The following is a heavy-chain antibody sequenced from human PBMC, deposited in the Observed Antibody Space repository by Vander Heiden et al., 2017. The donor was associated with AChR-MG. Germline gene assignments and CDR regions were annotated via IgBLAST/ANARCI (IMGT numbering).Heavy chain of an antibody. Sequence: VESGGGVVQPGRSLRLSCAASGFTFSSHGMHWVRQAPGKGLEWVAVISYDGSNKYYADSVKGRFTISRDNSKNTLYLQMNSLRAEDTAVYYCAKVWVLAVAAYLRTNAFDIWGQGTMVTVSS. D-gene: IGHD6-19*01. CDR3: AKVWVLAVAAYLRTNAFDI. CDR2: ISYDGSNK. J-gene: IGHJ3*02. V-gene: IGHV3-30*18. CDR1: GFTFSSHG.